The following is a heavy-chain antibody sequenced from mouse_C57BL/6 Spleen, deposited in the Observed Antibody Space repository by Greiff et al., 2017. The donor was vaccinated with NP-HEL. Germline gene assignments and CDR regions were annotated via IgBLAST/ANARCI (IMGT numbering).Heavy chain of an antibody. CDR3: ARQLRLPFDY. CDR1: GYAFSSSW. D-gene: IGHD3-2*02. V-gene: IGHV1-82*01. CDR2: IYPGDGDT. Sequence: QVQLQQPGPELVKPGASVKISCKASGYAFSSSWMNWVKQRPGKGLEWIGRIYPGDGDTNYNGKFKGKATLTADKSSSTAYMQLSSLTSEDSAVYFCARQLRLPFDYWGQGTTLTVSS. J-gene: IGHJ2*01.